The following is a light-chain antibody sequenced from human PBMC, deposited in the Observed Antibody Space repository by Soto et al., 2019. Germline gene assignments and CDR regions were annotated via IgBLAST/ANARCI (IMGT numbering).Light chain of an antibody. V-gene: IGKV3-20*01. Sequence: EIVLTQSPGTLSLSPGEKATLSCRASQSVGYNFLAWYQQKPGQAPRLLIYGASSRATGIPDRFSGRGSGTDFTLTISRLEPEDFAVYFCQQYGTSPLTFGGGTKVGIK. CDR1: QSVGYNF. J-gene: IGKJ4*01. CDR2: GAS. CDR3: QQYGTSPLT.